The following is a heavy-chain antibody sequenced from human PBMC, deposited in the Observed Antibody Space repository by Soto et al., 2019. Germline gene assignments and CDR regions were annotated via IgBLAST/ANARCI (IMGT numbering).Heavy chain of an antibody. V-gene: IGHV3-23*01. CDR3: AKDRLGGNFDY. Sequence: EVQLLDSGGGLVQPGGSLRLSCAASGFTFNNYAMNWVRQAPGKGLEWVATISGTGGSTYYADSVKGRFTISRDNSKNTLYLQMNSLRVGDTAVYYCAKDRLGGNFDYWGQGTQVTVSS. CDR2: ISGTGGST. J-gene: IGHJ4*02. CDR1: GFTFNNYA.